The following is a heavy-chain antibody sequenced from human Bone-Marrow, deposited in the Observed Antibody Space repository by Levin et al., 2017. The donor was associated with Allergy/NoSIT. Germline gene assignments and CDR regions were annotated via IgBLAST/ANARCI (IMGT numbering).Heavy chain of an antibody. V-gene: IGHV1-8*01. Sequence: GESLKISCKASGYTFTNYDINWVRQAAGQGLEWMGWMNPSNGNTGYALKFQGRIAMTRDTSIDTAHMELNFLGSADTAVYYCAKNVAETGDFDSWGQGTLVTVSS. D-gene: IGHD6-19*01. CDR3: AKNVAETGDFDS. CDR2: MNPSNGNT. CDR1: GYTFTNYD. J-gene: IGHJ4*02.